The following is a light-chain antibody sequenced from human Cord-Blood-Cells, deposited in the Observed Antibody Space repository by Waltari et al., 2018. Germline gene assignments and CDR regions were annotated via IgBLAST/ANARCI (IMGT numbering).Light chain of an antibody. CDR2: GNS. CDR3: QSYDSSLSGSVV. J-gene: IGLJ2*01. V-gene: IGLV1-40*01. CDR1: SSNIGAGYD. Sequence: QSVLTQPPSVSGAPGQRVTISCTGSSSNIGAGYDVHWYQQLPGTAPKLLIYGNSKRPAGVPDRFVGSKSGTSACLAITGLEAEDEADYYCQSYDSSLSGSVVFGGGTKLTVL.